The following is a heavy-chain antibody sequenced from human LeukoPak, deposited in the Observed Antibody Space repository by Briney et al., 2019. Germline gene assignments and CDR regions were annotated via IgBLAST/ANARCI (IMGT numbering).Heavy chain of an antibody. CDR3: ARAYGGFTQNWFDP. D-gene: IGHD4-23*01. V-gene: IGHV4-61*02. CDR2: IYTSGST. J-gene: IGHJ5*02. Sequence: SETLSLTCSVSGGSISSGSYYRSWIRQPAGKGLEWIGRIYTSGSTNYNPSLKSRVTISVDTSKNQFSLKLSSVTAADTAVYYCARAYGGFTQNWFDPWGQGTLVTVSS. CDR1: GGSISSGSYY.